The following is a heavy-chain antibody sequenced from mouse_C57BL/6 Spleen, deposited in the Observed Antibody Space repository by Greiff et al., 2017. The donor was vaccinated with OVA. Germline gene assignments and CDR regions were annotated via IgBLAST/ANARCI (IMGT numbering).Heavy chain of an antibody. CDR1: GYTFTSYG. CDR2: IYPRSGNT. J-gene: IGHJ4*01. CDR3: ASHYYGSSSYYAMDY. D-gene: IGHD1-1*01. V-gene: IGHV1-81*01. Sequence: QVQLQQSGAELARPGASVKLSCKASGYTFTSYGISWVKQRTGQGLEWIGEIYPRSGNTYYNEKFKGKATLTADKSSSTAYMELRSLTSEDSAVYFCASHYYGSSSYYAMDYWGQGTSVTVSS.